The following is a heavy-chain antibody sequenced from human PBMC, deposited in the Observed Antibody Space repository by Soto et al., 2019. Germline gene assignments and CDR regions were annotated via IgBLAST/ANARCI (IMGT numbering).Heavy chain of an antibody. J-gene: IGHJ6*02. V-gene: IGHV3-23*01. D-gene: IGHD3-10*01. Sequence: EVQLLESGGGLVQPGGSLRLSCAASGFTFSSYAMSWVRQAPGKGLEWGSAISGSGGSTYYADTVKGRFTISRDNSKHTLYLQLNSLRAEDTAVYYCAKVTMVRGVIYYYFGMDVWGQGTTVTGSS. CDR1: GFTFSSYA. CDR3: AKVTMVRGVIYYYFGMDV. CDR2: ISGSGGST.